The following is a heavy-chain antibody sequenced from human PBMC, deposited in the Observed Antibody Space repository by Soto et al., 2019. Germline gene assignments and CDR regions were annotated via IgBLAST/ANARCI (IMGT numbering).Heavy chain of an antibody. D-gene: IGHD6-6*01. CDR3: ARAVGIAAPKDY. Sequence: GKGLEWIGYIYYSGSTNYNPSLKSRVTISVDTSKNQFSLKLSSVTAADTAVYYCARAVGIAAPKDYSGQRTLVT. J-gene: IGHJ4*02. V-gene: IGHV4-59*01. CDR2: IYYSGST.